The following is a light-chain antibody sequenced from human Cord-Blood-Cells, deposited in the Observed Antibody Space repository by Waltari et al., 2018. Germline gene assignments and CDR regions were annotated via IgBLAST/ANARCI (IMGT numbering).Light chain of an antibody. V-gene: IGLV1-47*01. CDR3: AAWDDSLSGPV. CDR1: SSNIGSKY. CDR2: RNN. Sequence: QSVLTQPPSASGTPGQRGTISCSGSSSNIGSKYVYWYQQLPGTAPNLLIYRNNQRPSGVPDRFSGSKSGTSASLAISGLRSEDEADYYCAAWDDSLSGPVFGGGTKLTVL. J-gene: IGLJ3*02.